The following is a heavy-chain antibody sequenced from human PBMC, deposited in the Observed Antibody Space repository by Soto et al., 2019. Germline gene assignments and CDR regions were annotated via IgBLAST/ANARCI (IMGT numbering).Heavy chain of an antibody. CDR3: AKGNPSGSYKVSGMDV. CDR2: ISGSGGST. Sequence: PGGSLRLSCAASGFTFSSYAMSWVRQAPGKGLEWVSAISGSGGSTYYADSVKGRFTISRDNSKNTLYLQMNSLRAEDTAVYYSAKGNPSGSYKVSGMDVWGQGTTVTVSS. D-gene: IGHD1-26*01. J-gene: IGHJ6*02. CDR1: GFTFSSYA. V-gene: IGHV3-23*01.